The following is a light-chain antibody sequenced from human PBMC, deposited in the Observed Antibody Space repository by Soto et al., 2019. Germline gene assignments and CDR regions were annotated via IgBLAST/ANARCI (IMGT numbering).Light chain of an antibody. Sequence: AIQLTQSPSSLSASVGDRVTITCRASQGISSALGWYQQKPGKAPWLLIYDASSLESGVPSRFSGSGSGTDFTLTISSLQPEDFGTYYCQQFTGIYRTFGQGTKVEIK. CDR1: QGISSA. CDR2: DAS. J-gene: IGKJ1*01. V-gene: IGKV1-13*02. CDR3: QQFTGIYRT.